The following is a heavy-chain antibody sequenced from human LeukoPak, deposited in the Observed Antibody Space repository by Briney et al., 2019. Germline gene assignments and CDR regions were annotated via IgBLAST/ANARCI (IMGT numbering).Heavy chain of an antibody. Sequence: PGGSLKPSCAASGFTFSGSAMHWVRQASGKGLEWVGRIRSKANSYATAYAASVEGRFTISRDDSKNTAYLQMNSLKTEDTAVYYCTTTVTTPPFDYWGQGTLVTVSS. J-gene: IGHJ4*02. V-gene: IGHV3-73*01. CDR2: IRSKANSYAT. D-gene: IGHD4-17*01. CDR1: GFTFSGSA. CDR3: TTTVTTPPFDY.